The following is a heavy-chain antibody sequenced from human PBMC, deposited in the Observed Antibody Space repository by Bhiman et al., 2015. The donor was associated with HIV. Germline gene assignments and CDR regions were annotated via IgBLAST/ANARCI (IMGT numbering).Heavy chain of an antibody. Sequence: EVQLFESGGGLVQPGGSLRLSCSASGFIFNSYAMTWVRQVPGKGLEWVSSISGSGDSKYYADSLKGRFTISRDNSKNTLYLQMRSLRAEDTAVYYCARGSGGAPDQGWFDPWGQGTLVTVSS. J-gene: IGHJ5*02. D-gene: IGHD3-16*01. CDR2: ISGSGDSK. CDR3: ARGSGGAPDQGWFDP. CDR1: GFIFNSYA. V-gene: IGHV3-23*01.